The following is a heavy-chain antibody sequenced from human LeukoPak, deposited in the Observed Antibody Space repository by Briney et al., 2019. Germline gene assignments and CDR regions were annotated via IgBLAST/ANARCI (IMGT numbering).Heavy chain of an antibody. D-gene: IGHD4-23*01. CDR1: GGSFSGYH. J-gene: IGHJ3*02. CDR3: AGSYGGNAVGPFDI. CDR2: VSQSGGA. V-gene: IGHV4-34*01. Sequence: SETLSLTCAVSGGSFSGYHCSLIRQTPGKGLEWIGEVSQSGGASYNPSLKSRVTISVETSKNHFSLKLTSATAADTAMYYCAGSYGGNAVGPFDIWGQGTMVTVSS.